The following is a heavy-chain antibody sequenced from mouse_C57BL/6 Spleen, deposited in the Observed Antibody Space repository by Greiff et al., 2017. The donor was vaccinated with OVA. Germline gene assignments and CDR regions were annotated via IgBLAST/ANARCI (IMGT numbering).Heavy chain of an antibody. Sequence: QVQLQQPGAELVRPGSSVKLSCKASGYTFTGYWMDWVKQRPGQGLEWIGNIYPSDSETHYNQKFKDKATLTVDKSSSKAYMQLSSLTSEDSAVYYCARSRGLRRGGYFDVWGTGTTVTVSS. D-gene: IGHD2-4*01. CDR2: IYPSDSET. CDR3: ARSRGLRRGGYFDV. V-gene: IGHV1-61*01. J-gene: IGHJ1*03. CDR1: GYTFTGYW.